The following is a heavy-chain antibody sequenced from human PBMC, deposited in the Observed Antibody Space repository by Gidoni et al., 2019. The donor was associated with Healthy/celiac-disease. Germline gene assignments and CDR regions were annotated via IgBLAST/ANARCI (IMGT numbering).Heavy chain of an antibody. J-gene: IGHJ5*02. D-gene: IGHD3-9*01. CDR3: ARDLKDLLAGPGGFDP. CDR2: INPHGGDT. Sequence: QVQLVQSGAEVKKTGASVKVSCTASGYTFSGNYIHWVRQAPGEGLEWMGWINPHGGDTNYAQKFQGRVTMTRDTSISTAYMELSRLRSDDTAVYYCARDLKDLLAGPGGFDPWGQGTQVTVS. CDR1: GYTFSGNY. V-gene: IGHV1-2*02.